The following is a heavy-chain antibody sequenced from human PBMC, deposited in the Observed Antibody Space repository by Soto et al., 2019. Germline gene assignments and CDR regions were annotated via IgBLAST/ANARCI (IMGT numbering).Heavy chain of an antibody. CDR2: IWNDGAFK. V-gene: IGHV3-33*01. J-gene: IGHJ1*01. D-gene: IGHD3-10*01. CDR3: SRGPPKISRSRGVHAESLQR. CDR1: GFVFSSFG. Sequence: QVQLVESGGGVVQPGTSLRISCAVSGFVFSSFGMHWVRQAPGKGLEWVAVIWNDGAFKYYADSVKGRFTISRDDSMSTLYLQMNGLTVEDTAVYYCSRGPPKISRSRGVHAESLQRWGRGTLVSVSS.